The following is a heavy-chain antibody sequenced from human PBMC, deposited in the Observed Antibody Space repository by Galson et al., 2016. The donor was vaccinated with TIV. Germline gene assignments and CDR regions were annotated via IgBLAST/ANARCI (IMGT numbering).Heavy chain of an antibody. CDR2: TYPADSDT. D-gene: IGHD3-3*01. CDR1: GYSFSTYW. J-gene: IGHJ4*02. CDR3: ARGSGTIFGRVRPIEY. V-gene: IGHV5-51*01. Sequence: QSGAEVKKPGESLKISCKGSGYSFSTYWIAWVRQMPGAGLEWMGNTYPADSDTKYSPSFQGQVTISADKSITSAYLKWTSLKAPDPAMYYCARGSGTIFGRVRPIEYWGQGTLVTVSS.